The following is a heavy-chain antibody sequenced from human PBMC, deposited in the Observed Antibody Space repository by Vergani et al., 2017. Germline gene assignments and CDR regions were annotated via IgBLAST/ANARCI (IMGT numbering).Heavy chain of an antibody. CDR2: IHHSGST. V-gene: IGHV4-4*03. J-gene: IGHJ4*02. CDR1: GDSVRSGKW. Sequence: QVQLQESGPGLVKPPGTLSLTCAVFGDSVRSGKWWSWVRQPPGKGLEWIGEIHHSGSTNYNPSLKSRVTISIDKSKNQFSLKLTSVTAADTAFYYCAREAISGYSLGHWGQGTLVTVSS. D-gene: IGHD3-9*01. CDR3: AREAISGYSLGH.